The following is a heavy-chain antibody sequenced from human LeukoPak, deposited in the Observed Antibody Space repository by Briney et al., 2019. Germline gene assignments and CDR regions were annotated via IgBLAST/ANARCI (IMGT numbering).Heavy chain of an antibody. CDR2: IYHSGST. V-gene: IGHV4-4*02. D-gene: IGHD1-26*01. Sequence: SETLSLTCAVSGGSISSSNWWSCVRQPPGKGLEWIGEIYHSGSTYYNPSLKSRVTISVDRSKNQFSLKLSSVTAADTAVYYCARSGSYDGNWFDPWGQGTLVTVSS. J-gene: IGHJ5*02. CDR1: GGSISSSNW. CDR3: ARSGSYDGNWFDP.